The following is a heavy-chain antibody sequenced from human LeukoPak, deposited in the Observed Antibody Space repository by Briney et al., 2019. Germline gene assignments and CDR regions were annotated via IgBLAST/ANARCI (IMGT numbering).Heavy chain of an antibody. CDR1: GYSFTTHW. V-gene: IGHV5-51*01. Sequence: GESLKISCKGSGYSFTTHWIAWVRQMPGKGLEWMGIIYPGDSDTRYSPSFQGQVTMSTDKSITTAYLQWSSLKAPDTAMYYCARHLYPTWSERRFDPWGQGTLVTVSS. J-gene: IGHJ5*02. CDR3: ARHLYPTWSERRFDP. D-gene: IGHD1-1*01. CDR2: IYPGDSDT.